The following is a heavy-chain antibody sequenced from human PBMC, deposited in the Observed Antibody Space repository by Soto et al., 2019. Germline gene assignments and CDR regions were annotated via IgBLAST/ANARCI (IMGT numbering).Heavy chain of an antibody. J-gene: IGHJ4*02. CDR1: GDSISSGGYY. D-gene: IGHD2-15*01. CDR3: ASTYYTGSGGPFDY. V-gene: IGHV4-31*03. CDR2: IYYSGTT. Sequence: QVQLQESGPGLVKPSQTLSLTCTVSGDSISSGGYYWSWIRQHPGKGLEWIGYIYYSGTTYYNPSLESRVTISADTSENQFSLKVNSVTVADTAVYYCASTYYTGSGGPFDYWGQGTLVTVSS.